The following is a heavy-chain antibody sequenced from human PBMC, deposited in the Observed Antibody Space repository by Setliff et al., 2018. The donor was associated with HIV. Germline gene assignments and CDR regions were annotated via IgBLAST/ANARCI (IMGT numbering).Heavy chain of an antibody. J-gene: IGHJ3*02. D-gene: IGHD3-10*01. Sequence: TLSLTCSVSGGSINRGTYYWTWIRQSAGKGLEWIGHIYITGDTDYNPSLKSRVTMSVDTSKNQFSLKLSSVTAADTAVYYCATLPWGFGGSRAFEIWGQGTTVTVSS. V-gene: IGHV4-61*09. CDR1: GGSINRGTYY. CDR2: IYITGDT. CDR3: ATLPWGFGGSRAFEI.